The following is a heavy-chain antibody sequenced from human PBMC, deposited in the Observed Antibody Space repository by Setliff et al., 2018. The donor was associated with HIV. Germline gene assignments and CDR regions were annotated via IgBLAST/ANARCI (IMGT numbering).Heavy chain of an antibody. V-gene: IGHV4-39*01. Sequence: SETLSLTCSVSGGSVSSSTYYWGWIRQPPGQGLEWIGDIFYTGNTYYNPSLQSRVAISVDTSENQFSLKLNSVTAADTAVYYCARRGGDVVLIVFATGFDPWGQGTQVTVSS. CDR3: ARRGGDVVLIVFATGFDP. J-gene: IGHJ5*02. CDR2: IFYTGNT. CDR1: GGSVSSSTYY. D-gene: IGHD2-8*01.